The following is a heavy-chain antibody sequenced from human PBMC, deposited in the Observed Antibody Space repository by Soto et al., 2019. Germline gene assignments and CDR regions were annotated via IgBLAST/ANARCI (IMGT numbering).Heavy chain of an antibody. Sequence: ASVKVSCKASGYTFTSYAMHWVRQAPGQRLEWMGWINAGNGNTKYSQKFQGRVTITRDTSASTAYMELSSLRSEDTAVYYCARVRTGGYSGYDDHYYFDYWGQGTLVTVPS. D-gene: IGHD5-12*01. CDR2: INAGNGNT. CDR3: ARVRTGGYSGYDDHYYFDY. CDR1: GYTFTSYA. V-gene: IGHV1-3*01. J-gene: IGHJ4*02.